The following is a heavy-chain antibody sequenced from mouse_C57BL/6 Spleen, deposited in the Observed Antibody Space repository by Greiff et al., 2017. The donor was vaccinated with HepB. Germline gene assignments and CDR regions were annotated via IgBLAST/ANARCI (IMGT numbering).Heavy chain of an antibody. Sequence: QVQLKQPGAELVKPGASVKLSCKASGYTFTSYWMHWVKQRPGQGLEWIGMIHPNSGSTNYNEKFKSKATLTVDKSSSTAYMQLSSLTSEDSAVYYCARGSRLTTVVATDYWGQGTTLTVSS. J-gene: IGHJ2*01. V-gene: IGHV1-64*01. CDR2: IHPNSGST. CDR3: ARGSRLTTVVATDY. CDR1: GYTFTSYW. D-gene: IGHD1-1*01.